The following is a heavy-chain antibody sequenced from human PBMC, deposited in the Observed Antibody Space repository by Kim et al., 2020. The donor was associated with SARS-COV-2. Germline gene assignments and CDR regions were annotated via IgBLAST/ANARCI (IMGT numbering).Heavy chain of an antibody. CDR2: GSNK. CDR3: AILSGPDY. J-gene: IGHJ4*02. Sequence: GSNKYYADTVKGRFTITRDNSKNKLYLQMNSLRAEDTAVYYCAILSGPDYWGQGTLVTVSS. V-gene: IGHV3-30*02. D-gene: IGHD3-10*01.